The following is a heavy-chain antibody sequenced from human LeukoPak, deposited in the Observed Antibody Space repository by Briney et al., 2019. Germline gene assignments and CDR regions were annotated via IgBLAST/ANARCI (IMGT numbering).Heavy chain of an antibody. CDR3: ARGPGVVVPAAMDYYYYMDV. J-gene: IGHJ6*03. CDR2: IYYSGST. D-gene: IGHD2-2*01. CDR1: GGSISSSSYY. V-gene: IGHV4-39*07. Sequence: SETLSLTCTVSGGSISSSSYYWGWIRQPPGKGLEWIGSIYYSGSTYYNPSLKSRVTISVDTSKNQFSLKLSSVTAADTAVYYCARGPGVVVPAAMDYYYYMDVWGKGTTVTVSS.